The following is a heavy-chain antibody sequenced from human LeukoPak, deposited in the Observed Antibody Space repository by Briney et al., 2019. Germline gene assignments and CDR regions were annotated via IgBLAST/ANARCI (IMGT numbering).Heavy chain of an antibody. D-gene: IGHD3-22*01. V-gene: IGHV4-34*01. CDR2: INHSGST. Sequence: SETLSLTCAVYDGSFSGYYWNWIRQPPGKGLEWIGEINHSGSTNYNPSLKSRVTISVDTSKNQFSLKLSSVTAADTAVYYCARRETYYYDSSGYSVYGYWGQGTLVTVSS. CDR1: DGSFSGYY. J-gene: IGHJ4*02. CDR3: ARRETYYYDSSGYSVYGY.